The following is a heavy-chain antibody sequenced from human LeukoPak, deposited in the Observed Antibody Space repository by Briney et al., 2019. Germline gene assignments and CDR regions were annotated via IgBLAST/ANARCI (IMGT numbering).Heavy chain of an antibody. CDR2: INHSEST. Sequence: SETLLLTCAVYGWSFSGYYWSWIRQPRGKGLEWIQDINHSESTNYNPSLKSHDNISVDTSKTEFSLKLSSVAAADTAVYYCARGRANCSGGSCYSGSRGYYFDYGEEGTLVTVSS. CDR1: GWSFSGYY. V-gene: IGHV4-34*01. J-gene: IGHJ4*02. D-gene: IGHD2-15*01. CDR3: ARGRANCSGGSCYSGSRGYYFDY.